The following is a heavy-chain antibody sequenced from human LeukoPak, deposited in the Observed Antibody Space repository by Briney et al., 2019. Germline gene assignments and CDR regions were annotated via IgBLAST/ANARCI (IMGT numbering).Heavy chain of an antibody. Sequence: SETLSLTCTVSGGSISSSSYYWGWIRQPPGKGLEWIGSIYYSGSTYYNPSLKSRVTISVDTSKNQFSLKLSSVTAADTAVYYCARLELVVVASPNYYFDYWGQGTLVTVSS. CDR3: ARLELVVVASPNYYFDY. CDR2: IYYSGST. D-gene: IGHD2-15*01. J-gene: IGHJ4*02. V-gene: IGHV4-39*01. CDR1: GGSISSSSYY.